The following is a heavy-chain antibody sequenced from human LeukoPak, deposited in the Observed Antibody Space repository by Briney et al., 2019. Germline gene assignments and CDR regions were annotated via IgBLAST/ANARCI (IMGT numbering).Heavy chain of an antibody. D-gene: IGHD6-19*01. CDR1: GLPFSNYY. V-gene: IGHV4-34*01. J-gene: IGHJ4*02. CDR2: INHSGYT. CDR3: TRAVAGHPD. Sequence: SDTLSLTCALSGLPFSNYYWSWVRQSPSQGLEWIGEINHSGYTNYNPPLKSRVTMSIDTSKSQFSLKLTSVTAADTGVYYCTRAVAGHPDWGQGTLVTVSS.